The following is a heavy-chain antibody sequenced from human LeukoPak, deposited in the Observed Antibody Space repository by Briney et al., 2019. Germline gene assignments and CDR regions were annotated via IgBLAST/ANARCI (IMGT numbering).Heavy chain of an antibody. Sequence: SETLSLTCTVSGGSISSYYWSWIRQPPGKGLEWIGYVSYIGTTNYNPSLKSRVTISVDTSRNQFSLEVTSVTAADTAVYYCARGLRYYYYMDVWGKGTTVTVSS. D-gene: IGHD3-10*01. CDR1: GGSISSYY. CDR3: ARGLRYYYYMDV. CDR2: VSYIGTT. J-gene: IGHJ6*03. V-gene: IGHV4-59*01.